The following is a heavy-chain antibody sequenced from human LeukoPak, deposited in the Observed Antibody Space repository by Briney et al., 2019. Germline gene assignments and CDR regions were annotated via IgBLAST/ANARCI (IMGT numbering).Heavy chain of an antibody. CDR2: IIPIFGTA. J-gene: IGHJ4*02. Sequence: SVKVSCKASGGTFSSYAISWVRQAPGQGLEWMGGIIPIFGTANYAQKFQGRVTITTDESTSTAYMELSSLRSEDTAVYYCARARRYFDWLHDYWGQGTLVTVSS. D-gene: IGHD3-9*01. V-gene: IGHV1-69*05. CDR3: ARARRYFDWLHDY. CDR1: GGTFSSYA.